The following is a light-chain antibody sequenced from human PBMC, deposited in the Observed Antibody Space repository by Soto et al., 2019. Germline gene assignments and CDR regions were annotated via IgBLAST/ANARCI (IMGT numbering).Light chain of an antibody. CDR3: NSYTSSSTYV. CDR2: DVT. V-gene: IGLV2-14*03. J-gene: IGLJ1*01. CDR1: SSDVGGFNY. Sequence: QSVLTQPASVSGSPGQSITISCTGTSSDVGGFNYVSWYQQHPGKAPKLMIYDVTNRPSGVSYRFAGTKAGNTASLTTSGHQAEDEADYYCNSYTSSSTYVFGTGTKLTVL.